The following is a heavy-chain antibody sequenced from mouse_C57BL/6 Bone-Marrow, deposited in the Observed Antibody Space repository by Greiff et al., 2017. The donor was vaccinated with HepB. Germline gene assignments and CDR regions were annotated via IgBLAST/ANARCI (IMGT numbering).Heavy chain of an antibody. Sequence: DVQLQESGPGLVKPSQSLSLTCSVTGYSITSGYYWNWIRQFPGNKLEWMGYISYDGSNNYNPSLKNRISITRDTSKNQFFLKLNSVTTEDTATYYCAREGDGNFFAYWGQGTLVTVSA. D-gene: IGHD2-1*01. CDR2: ISYDGSN. CDR1: GYSITSGYY. CDR3: AREGDGNFFAY. V-gene: IGHV3-6*01. J-gene: IGHJ3*01.